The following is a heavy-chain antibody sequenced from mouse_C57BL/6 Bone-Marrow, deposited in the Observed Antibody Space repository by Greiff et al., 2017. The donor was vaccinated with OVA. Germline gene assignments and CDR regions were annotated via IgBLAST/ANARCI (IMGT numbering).Heavy chain of an antibody. CDR1: GYTFTSYW. D-gene: IGHD2-4*01. CDR2: IYPGSGST. V-gene: IGHV1-55*01. CDR3: ARLIYYDYVWYFDV. J-gene: IGHJ1*03. Sequence: QLPGAELVKPGASVQMSCKASGYTFTSYWITWVKQRPGQGLEWIGDIYPGSGSTNYNEKFKSKATLTVDTSSSTAYMQLSSLTSEDSAVYYCARLIYYDYVWYFDVWGTGTTVTVSS.